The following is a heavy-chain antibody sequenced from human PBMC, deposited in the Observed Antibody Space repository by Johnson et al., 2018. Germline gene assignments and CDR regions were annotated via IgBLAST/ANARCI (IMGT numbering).Heavy chain of an antibody. V-gene: IGHV3-33*08. CDR1: GFTFSNDW. J-gene: IGHJ3*02. Sequence: VQLVESGGGLVKPGGSLRLSCAASGFTFSNDWMSWVRQAPGKGLEWVAVIWYDGSNKYYADSVKGRFTISRDNYKNTLYLQMKSRRAEDRAVYYCAREKDDAFDIWGQGTMVTVSS. CDR2: IWYDGSNK. CDR3: AREKDDAFDI.